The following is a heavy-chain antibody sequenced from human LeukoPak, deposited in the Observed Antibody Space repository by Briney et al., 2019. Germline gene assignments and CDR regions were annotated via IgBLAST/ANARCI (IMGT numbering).Heavy chain of an antibody. Sequence: GGSLRLSCAASGFTFSSYSMNWVRQAPGKGLEWVSSISSSSSYIYYADSVKGRFTISRDNAKNSLYLQMNSLRADDTAVYYCARDLQALTYYYDSTGDAFDIWGQGAMVTVSS. J-gene: IGHJ3*02. CDR3: ARDLQALTYYYDSTGDAFDI. D-gene: IGHD3-22*01. CDR2: ISSSSSYI. V-gene: IGHV3-21*01. CDR1: GFTFSSYS.